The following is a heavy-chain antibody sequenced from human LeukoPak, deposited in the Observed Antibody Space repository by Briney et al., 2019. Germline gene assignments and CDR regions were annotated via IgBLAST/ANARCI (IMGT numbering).Heavy chain of an antibody. CDR1: GFIFSNYG. J-gene: IGHJ4*02. CDR2: IPYDAVNK. V-gene: IGHV3-30*02. D-gene: IGHD2-21*02. CDR3: TTLYGDSLDY. Sequence: GGSLRLSCAASGFIFSNYGMHWVRQAPGKGLEWVAFIPYDAVNKYYADSVEGRFTISRDNAKNTLYLQMNSLRAEDTAMYYCTTLYGDSLDYWGQGTLVTVSS.